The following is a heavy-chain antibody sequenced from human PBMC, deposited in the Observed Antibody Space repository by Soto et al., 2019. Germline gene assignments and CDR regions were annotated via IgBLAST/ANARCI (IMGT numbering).Heavy chain of an antibody. CDR3: ARDSQGLPAASPGFYHYGMDV. Sequence: GGPLRLSCAASGFTVSSNYMSWVRQAPGKGLEWVSIIYPAGSTYYADSVQGRFTISRDNSKNTLYLQMNSLRAEDTAVYYCARDSQGLPAASPGFYHYGMDVWGQGTTVTVSS. D-gene: IGHD2-2*01. CDR1: GFTVSSNY. J-gene: IGHJ6*02. V-gene: IGHV3-53*01. CDR2: IYPAGST.